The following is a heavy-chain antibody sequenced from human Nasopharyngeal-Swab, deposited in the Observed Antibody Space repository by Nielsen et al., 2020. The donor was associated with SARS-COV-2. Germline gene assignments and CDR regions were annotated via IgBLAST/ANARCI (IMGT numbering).Heavy chain of an antibody. CDR2: LIPIVGTP. CDR1: GCTFISHV. D-gene: IGHD6-19*01. Sequence: SVKVSCKTSGCTFISHVINWVRQAPGQGLEWMGRLIPIVGTPNYAQKFQDRVTITADKSTTTGYMELSSLRSEDTAVYYCARDPGDNGSGWSWGQGTLVTVSS. CDR3: ARDPGDNGSGWS. J-gene: IGHJ4*02. V-gene: IGHV1-69*04.